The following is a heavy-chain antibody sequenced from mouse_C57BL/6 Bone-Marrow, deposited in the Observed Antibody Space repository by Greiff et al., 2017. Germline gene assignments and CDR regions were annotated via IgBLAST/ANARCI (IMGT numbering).Heavy chain of an antibody. V-gene: IGHV5-15*01. J-gene: IGHJ3*01. CDR3: ARGGPWFAY. CDR2: ISNLAYSI. CDR1: GFTFSDYG. Sequence: EVKLQQSGGGLVQPGGSLKLSCAASGFTFSDYGMAWVRQAPRKGPEWVAFISNLAYSIYYADTVTGRFTISRENAKNTLYLEMSSLRSEDTAMYYCARGGPWFAYWGQGTLVTVSA.